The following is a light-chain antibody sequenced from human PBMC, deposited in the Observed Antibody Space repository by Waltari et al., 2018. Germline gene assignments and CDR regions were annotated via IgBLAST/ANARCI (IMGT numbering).Light chain of an antibody. Sequence: QSVLTQPPSVSAAPGQKVNISCSGSISNSGSNFLYWYQQFPGTAPKLLISDNYKRPSGIPDRFSGSKSGTSATLGITGLQTGDEADYYCGTWDNSLNGGVFGGGTKLAVL. V-gene: IGLV1-51*01. J-gene: IGLJ2*01. CDR2: DNY. CDR1: ISNSGSNF. CDR3: GTWDNSLNGGV.